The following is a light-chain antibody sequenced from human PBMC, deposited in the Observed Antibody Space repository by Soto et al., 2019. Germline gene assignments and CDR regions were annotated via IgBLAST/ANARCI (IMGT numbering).Light chain of an antibody. V-gene: IGKV3-20*01. Sequence: EIVFTQSPATLSLSPGERATLSCRASQSISNSLAWYQQKPGQAPSLLIFDASKRATGIPARFSGSGSGTDFTLTISRLEPEDFAVYYCQQYGSSPRTFGQGTKVDI. CDR1: QSISNS. J-gene: IGKJ1*01. CDR3: QQYGSSPRT. CDR2: DAS.